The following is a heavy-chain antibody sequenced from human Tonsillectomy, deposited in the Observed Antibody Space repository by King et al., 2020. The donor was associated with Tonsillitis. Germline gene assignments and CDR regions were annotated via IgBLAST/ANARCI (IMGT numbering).Heavy chain of an antibody. D-gene: IGHD6-19*01. CDR3: AKDRRIAVACKSFLFDY. CDR1: GFTFSSYA. V-gene: IGHV3-23*03. CDR2: IYSGGSST. J-gene: IGHJ4*02. Sequence: VQLVESGGGLVQPGGSLRLSCAASGFTFSSYAMSWVRQAPGKGLEWVSVIYSGGSSTYYADSVKGRFTISRDNSKNTLYLQMNSLRAEDTAVYYCAKDRRIAVACKSFLFDYWGQGTLVTVSS.